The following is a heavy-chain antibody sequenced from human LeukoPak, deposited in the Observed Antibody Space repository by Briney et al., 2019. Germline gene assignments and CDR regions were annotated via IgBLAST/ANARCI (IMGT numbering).Heavy chain of an antibody. CDR2: IYPGDSDT. CDR3: ARNSLVGATGSYFDY. CDR1: GYTFTTYL. Sequence: GASLQISCEGSGYTFTTYLIGWVPPLPGKLLEWMGIIYPGDSDTIYSPSFRVQVTISADKSFSTAYLQWNSLKASDTAMYYCARNSLVGATGSYFDYWGEGTTVSVCS. V-gene: IGHV5-51*01. J-gene: IGHJ4*02. D-gene: IGHD1-26*01.